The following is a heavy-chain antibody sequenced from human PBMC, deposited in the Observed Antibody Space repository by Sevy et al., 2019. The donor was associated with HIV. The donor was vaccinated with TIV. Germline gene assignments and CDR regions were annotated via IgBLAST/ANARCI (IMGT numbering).Heavy chain of an antibody. V-gene: IGHV3-21*01. CDR2: ISSSSSYI. Sequence: GGSLRLSCAASGFTFSSYGLSSYSMNWVRQAPGKGLEWVSSISSSSSYIFYADSVKGRFTISRDNAKNSVYLQMNSLRAEDTAVYYCARDRGVVTSSYGMDVWGQGTTVTVSS. J-gene: IGHJ6*02. CDR3: ARDRGVVTSSYGMDV. CDR1: GFTFSSYGLSSYS. D-gene: IGHD3-3*01.